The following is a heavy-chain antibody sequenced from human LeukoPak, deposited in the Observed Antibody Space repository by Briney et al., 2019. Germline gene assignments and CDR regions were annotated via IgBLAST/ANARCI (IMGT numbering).Heavy chain of an antibody. J-gene: IGHJ4*02. CDR1: GFTFSSYA. CDR2: LHADSGMT. D-gene: IGHD2-8*02. V-gene: IGHV3-23*01. Sequence: GGSLRLSRATSGFTFSSYAMSWVRQAPGKGLEWVSGLHADSGMTYYADSVKGRFTISRDNSKNTLYFQMNSLRAEDTAVYYCVTRYCSVGVCYLNYWGQGTLVTVSS. CDR3: VTRYCSVGVCYLNY.